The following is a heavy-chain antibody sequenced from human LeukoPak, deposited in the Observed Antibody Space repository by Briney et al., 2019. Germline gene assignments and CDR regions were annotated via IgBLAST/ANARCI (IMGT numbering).Heavy chain of an antibody. CDR1: GGIFSKYT. CDR2: VTPLFGTA. V-gene: IGHV1-69*01. J-gene: IGHJ1*01. D-gene: IGHD3-10*01. CDR3: ARDASDIRRLIAH. Sequence: ASVKVSCQASGGIFSKYTISWVRQRPGQGLEWMGGVTPLFGTANYAQNFQGRVTITADESASTAYMELSSLRSEDTAVYYCARDASDIRRLIAHWGQGTLVTVSS.